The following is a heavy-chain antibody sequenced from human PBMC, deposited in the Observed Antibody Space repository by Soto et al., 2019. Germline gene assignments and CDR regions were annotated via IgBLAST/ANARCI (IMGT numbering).Heavy chain of an antibody. V-gene: IGHV1-69*01. D-gene: IGHD2-21*02. Sequence: QVQLVQSEAEVKKPGSSVKVSCKASGGSFGNLAISWVRQAPGQGLEWVAGIIPIYRASNYAEHFRGRISLTLDESTATTYLQLSSLTSEDSAIYYCATDTKDGYIYWFFDLWGRGTQVTVSS. J-gene: IGHJ2*01. CDR1: GGSFGNLA. CDR2: IIPIYRAS. CDR3: ATDTKDGYIYWFFDL.